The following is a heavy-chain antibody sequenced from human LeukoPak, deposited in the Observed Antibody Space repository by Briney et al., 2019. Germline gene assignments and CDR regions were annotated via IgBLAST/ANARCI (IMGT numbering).Heavy chain of an antibody. V-gene: IGHV3-7*01. CDR1: GFTFSSYW. Sequence: GGSLRLSCAASGFTFSSYWMSWVRQAPGKGLEWVANIKQDGSEKYYVDSVKGRFTISRDNAKNSLYLQMNSLRAEDTAVYYCARGGGIVVVPAAVWEYYFDYWGQGTLVTVSS. CDR3: ARGGGIVVVPAAVWEYYFDY. CDR2: IKQDGSEK. J-gene: IGHJ4*02. D-gene: IGHD2-2*01.